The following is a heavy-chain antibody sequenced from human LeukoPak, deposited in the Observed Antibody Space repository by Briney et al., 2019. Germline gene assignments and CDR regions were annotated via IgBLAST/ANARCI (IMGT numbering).Heavy chain of an antibody. CDR3: ARGPYCSSTSCFPILDY. CDR2: ISSNGGST. Sequence: PGGSLRLSCGASGFTFSSYAMYWVRQAPGKGLEYVSAISSNGGSTYYANSVKGRFTISRDNSKNTLYLEMGSLRTEDMGVYYCARGPYCSSTSCFPILDYWGQGTLVTVSS. CDR1: GFTFSSYA. D-gene: IGHD2-2*01. J-gene: IGHJ4*02. V-gene: IGHV3-64*01.